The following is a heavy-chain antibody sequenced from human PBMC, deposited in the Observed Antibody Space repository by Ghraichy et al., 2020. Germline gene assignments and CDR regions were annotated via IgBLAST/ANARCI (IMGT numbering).Heavy chain of an antibody. V-gene: IGHV1-3*01. D-gene: IGHD4-17*01. Sequence: ASVKVSCKASGYTFIRSAMNWVRQAPGQRLEWMGWINAGSGDTKYSQKFQGRLTITRDTSTSTAYMELNSLRSEDTAVYYCARWTSDGDIDYWGQGTLVTVSS. CDR1: GYTFIRSA. J-gene: IGHJ4*02. CDR3: ARWTSDGDIDY. CDR2: INAGSGDT.